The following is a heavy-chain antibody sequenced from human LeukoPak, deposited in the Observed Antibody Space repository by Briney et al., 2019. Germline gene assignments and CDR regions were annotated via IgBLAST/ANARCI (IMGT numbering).Heavy chain of an antibody. D-gene: IGHD5-24*01. CDR2: IKKDGSAK. CDR1: GFTFGSYW. Sequence: PGGSLRLSCAASGFTFGSYWMSWVRQAPGKGLEWVATIKKDGSAKYYVDSVKGRFTISRDNAKNTLYLQMNSLRAEDTAVYYCARDWGREDYFDYWGQGTLVTVSS. CDR3: ARDWGREDYFDY. V-gene: IGHV3-7*01. J-gene: IGHJ4*02.